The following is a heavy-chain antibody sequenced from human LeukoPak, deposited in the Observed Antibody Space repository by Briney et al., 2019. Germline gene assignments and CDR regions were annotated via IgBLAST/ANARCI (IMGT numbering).Heavy chain of an antibody. Sequence: PSETLSLTRAVSGGSFSGHYWNWIRQPPGKGLEWIGEINHGGSTNYNPSLKSRVTISVDTSQNQFSLTLSSVTAADTAVYYCARGRYVTTRGGAAAGFLDYWGQGTLVTVST. J-gene: IGHJ4*02. CDR2: INHGGST. CDR3: ARGRYVTTRGGAAAGFLDY. D-gene: IGHD6-13*01. V-gene: IGHV4-34*01. CDR1: GGSFSGHY.